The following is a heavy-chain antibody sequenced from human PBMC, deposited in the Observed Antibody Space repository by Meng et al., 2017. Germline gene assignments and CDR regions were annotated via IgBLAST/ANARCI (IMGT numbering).Heavy chain of an antibody. CDR3: ASDTYCSSTSCYGWGGYYYYGMDV. D-gene: IGHD2-2*01. CDR1: GGTFSSYA. CDR2: IIPIFGTA. V-gene: IGHV1-69*13. Sequence: SVKVSCKASGGTFSSYAISWVRQAPGPGLEWMGGIIPIFGTANYAQKFQGRVTITADESTSTAYMELSSLRSEDKAVYYCASDTYCSSTSCYGWGGYYYYGMDVWGQGTTVTVSS. J-gene: IGHJ6*02.